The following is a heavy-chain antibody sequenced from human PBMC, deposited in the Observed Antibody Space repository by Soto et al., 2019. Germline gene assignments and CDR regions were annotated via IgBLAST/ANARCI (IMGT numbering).Heavy chain of an antibody. J-gene: IGHJ4*02. CDR1: SDSISSYY. D-gene: IGHD6-19*01. V-gene: IGHV4-59*08. Sequence: QVQLQESGPGLVRPSETLSLTCTVSSDSISSYYWIWFRQSPGKGLEWIGYTDYSGNTNYKPSLKSRVTISGDTSKNQFSLRLSSVTAADTAVYYCARAVGDPLYDLDYWGQGTLVTVSS. CDR3: ARAVGDPLYDLDY. CDR2: TDYSGNT.